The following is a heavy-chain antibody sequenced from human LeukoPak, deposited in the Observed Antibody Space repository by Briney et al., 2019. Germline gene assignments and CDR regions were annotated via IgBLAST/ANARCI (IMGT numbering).Heavy chain of an antibody. Sequence: ASVKVSCKVSGYTLTEISMHWVRQAPGKGLEWMGGFDPEDDETIYAQKFQGRVTMTEDTSTDTAYMELSSLRSEDTAVYYCATSLATINMISGDYWGQRTLVTVSS. CDR3: ATSLATINMISGDY. J-gene: IGHJ4*02. CDR1: GYTLTEIS. V-gene: IGHV1-24*01. CDR2: FDPEDDET. D-gene: IGHD3-22*01.